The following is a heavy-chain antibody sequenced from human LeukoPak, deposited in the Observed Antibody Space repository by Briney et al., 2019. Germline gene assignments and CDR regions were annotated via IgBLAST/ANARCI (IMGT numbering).Heavy chain of an antibody. CDR1: GGSISSYY. CDR2: IYTSGST. Sequence: SETLSLTCTVSGGSISSYYWSWIRQPAGKGLEWIGRIYTSGSTNYNPSLKSRVTMSVDTSKNQFSLKLSSVTAADTAVYYCARGLAARPGLYMDVWGKGTTVTVSS. CDR3: ARGLAARPGLYMDV. V-gene: IGHV4-4*07. J-gene: IGHJ6*03. D-gene: IGHD6-6*01.